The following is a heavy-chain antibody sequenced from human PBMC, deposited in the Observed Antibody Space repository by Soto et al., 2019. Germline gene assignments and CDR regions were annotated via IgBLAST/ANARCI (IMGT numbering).Heavy chain of an antibody. CDR3: ARDNDRLELGGNYYYILDV. CDR1: GGTFSSSA. V-gene: IGHV1-69*12. Sequence: QVQLVQSGADMKEPGSSVKVSCKTSGGTFSSSAISWLRQAPGQGLEWMGGIIPLFRTPDYAQKFQGRVTIAADESTSTAYMELSSLRSEDTAVYYCARDNDRLELGGNYYYILDVWGLGTTITVSS. J-gene: IGHJ6*02. D-gene: IGHD1-1*01. CDR2: IIPLFRTP.